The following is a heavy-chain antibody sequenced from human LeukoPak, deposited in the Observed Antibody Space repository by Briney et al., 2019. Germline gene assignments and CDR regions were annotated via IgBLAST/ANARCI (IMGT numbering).Heavy chain of an antibody. CDR3: ARVASGSYYYPFDY. CDR2: IYSGGST. D-gene: IGHD1-26*01. J-gene: IGHJ4*02. V-gene: IGHV3-53*01. CDR1: GFTVSSNY. Sequence: GGSLRLSCAASGFTVSSNYMSWVRQAPGKGLEWVSVIYSGGSTYYADSVKGRFTISRDNSKNTLYLQMNSLRAEDTAVYYRARVASGSYYYPFDYWGQGTLVTVSS.